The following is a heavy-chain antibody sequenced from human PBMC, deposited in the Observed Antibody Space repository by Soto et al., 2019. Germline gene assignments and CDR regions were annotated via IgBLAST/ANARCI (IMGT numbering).Heavy chain of an antibody. Sequence: SETLSLTCTVSGGSISSGGYYWSWIRQHPGKGLEWIGYIYYSGSTYYNPSLKSRVTISVDTSKNQFSLKLSSVTAADTAVYYCARVFADIVVVPAAIGYYYYMDVWGKGTTVTVSS. J-gene: IGHJ6*03. CDR2: IYYSGST. CDR1: GGSISSGGYY. V-gene: IGHV4-31*03. CDR3: ARVFADIVVVPAAIGYYYYMDV. D-gene: IGHD2-2*01.